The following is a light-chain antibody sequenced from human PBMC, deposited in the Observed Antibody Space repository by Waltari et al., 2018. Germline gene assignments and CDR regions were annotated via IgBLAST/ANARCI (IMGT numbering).Light chain of an antibody. V-gene: IGLV2-14*03. CDR2: DVT. J-gene: IGLJ3*02. CDR3: SSYRGSFTLV. Sequence: QSALTQPASVSGSPGQSITISCTGPSSDVGAYDNVSWYQQHPGKAPQLIIYDVTKRPSGVSNRFSGSKSGNTASLTISGLQAEDEADYYCSSYRGSFTLVFGGGTKVTVL. CDR1: SSDVGAYDN.